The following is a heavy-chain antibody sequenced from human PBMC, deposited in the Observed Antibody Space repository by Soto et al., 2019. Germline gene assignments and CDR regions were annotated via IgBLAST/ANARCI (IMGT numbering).Heavy chain of an antibody. CDR3: ARGPSSYYYDSSGYPDY. CDR1: GGTFSSYA. Sequence: GASVKVSCKASGGTFSSYAISWVRQAPGQGLEWMGGIIPIFGTANYAQKFQGRVTITADESTSTAYMELSSLRSEDTAVYYCARGPSSYYYDSSGYPDYWGQGTLVTVSS. J-gene: IGHJ4*02. V-gene: IGHV1-69*13. CDR2: IIPIFGTA. D-gene: IGHD3-22*01.